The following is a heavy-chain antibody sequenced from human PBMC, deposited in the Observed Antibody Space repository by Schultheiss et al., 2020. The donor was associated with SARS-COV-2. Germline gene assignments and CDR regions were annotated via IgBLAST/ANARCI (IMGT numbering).Heavy chain of an antibody. D-gene: IGHD5-18*01. CDR3: ARGGYSYGFDY. CDR1: GGSFSGYY. J-gene: IGHJ4*02. V-gene: IGHV4-59*10. CDR2: IYTSGST. Sequence: SETLSLTCAVYGGSFSGYYWSWIRQPPGKGLEWIGRIYTSGSTNYNPSLKSRVTISVDTSKNQFSLKLSSVTAADTAVYYCARGGYSYGFDYWGQGTLVTVSS.